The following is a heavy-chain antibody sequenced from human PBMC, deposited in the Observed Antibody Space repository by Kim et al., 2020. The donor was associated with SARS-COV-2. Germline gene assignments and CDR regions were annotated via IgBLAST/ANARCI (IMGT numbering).Heavy chain of an antibody. Sequence: YAQKLQGRVTMTTDTSTSTAYMELRSLKSGDTAVYYCARDVAAAGRGGGYWGQGTLVTVSS. D-gene: IGHD6-13*01. V-gene: IGHV1-18*01. CDR3: ARDVAAAGRGGGY. J-gene: IGHJ4*02.